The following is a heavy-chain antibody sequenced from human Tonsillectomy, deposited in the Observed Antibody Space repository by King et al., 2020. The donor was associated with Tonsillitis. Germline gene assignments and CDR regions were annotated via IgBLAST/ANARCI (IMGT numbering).Heavy chain of an antibody. J-gene: IGHJ4*02. V-gene: IGHV3-15*01. CDR2: IRSEKDGATT. CDR1: GFSFSNAW. CDR3: TPAPTPVFEY. Sequence: VQLVESGGGLVKPGRSLRLSCTASGFSFSNAWMTWVRQAPGKGLEWVGRIRSEKDGATTEYATPVKGRIIISRDDSKNMLYLQLDSLRTEDTAVYYCTPAPTPVFEYWGQGTLVTVSS.